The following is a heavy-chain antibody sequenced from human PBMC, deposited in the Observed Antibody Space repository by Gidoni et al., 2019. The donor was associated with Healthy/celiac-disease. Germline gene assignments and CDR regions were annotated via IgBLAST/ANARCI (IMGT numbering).Heavy chain of an antibody. Sequence: EVQLVESGGGLVQPGGSLRLSCAASGFTFSSYEMNWVRQAPGKGLEWVSYISSSGSTIYYADSVKGRFTISRDNAKNSLYLQMNSLRAEDTAVYYCARTFSLKIVAMGPFDYWGQGTLVTVSS. V-gene: IGHV3-48*03. CDR1: GFTFSSYE. D-gene: IGHD5-18*01. J-gene: IGHJ4*02. CDR2: ISSSGSTI. CDR3: ARTFSLKIVAMGPFDY.